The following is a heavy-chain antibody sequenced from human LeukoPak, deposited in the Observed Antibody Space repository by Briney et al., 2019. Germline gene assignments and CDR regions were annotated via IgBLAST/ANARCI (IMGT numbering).Heavy chain of an antibody. V-gene: IGHV2-5*01. CDR2: IYWNDDK. Sequence: ESGPTLVKPTQTLTLTCTFSGFSLSSSGVGVGWIRQPPGKALEWLALIYWNDDKRYSPSLKSRLTITKDTSKNQVVLTVTNLDPVDTATYFCSYAHPSSGFYHSWGQGTLVTVSS. D-gene: IGHD6-19*01. CDR3: SYAHPSSGFYHS. CDR1: GFSLSSSGVG. J-gene: IGHJ4*02.